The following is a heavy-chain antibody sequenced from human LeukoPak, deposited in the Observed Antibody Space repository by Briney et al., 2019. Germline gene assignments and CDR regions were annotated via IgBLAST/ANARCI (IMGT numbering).Heavy chain of an antibody. CDR1: GGSFSGYY. Sequence: SETLSLTCAVYGGSFSGYYWSWIRQPPGKGLEWIGEINNSGSTNYNPSLKSRVTISVDTSKNQFSLKLSSVTAADTAVYYCAREGSVYFDYWGQGTLVTVSS. V-gene: IGHV4-34*01. CDR2: INNSGST. CDR3: AREGSVYFDY. J-gene: IGHJ4*02.